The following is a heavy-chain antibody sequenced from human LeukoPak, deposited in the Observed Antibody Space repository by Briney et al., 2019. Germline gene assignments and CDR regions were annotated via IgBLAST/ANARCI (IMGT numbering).Heavy chain of an antibody. D-gene: IGHD6-19*01. V-gene: IGHV3-30*03. J-gene: IGHJ4*02. CDR1: GFTFTSYG. Sequence: PGGSLRLSCAASGFTFTSYGFHWVRQAPGKALEWVAFMSYDGNKKYGDSVKGRFTISRDNAKNTLHLQMIGLRPDDTAVYYCAREDSVAGRRGYDYWGQGTLVTVSS. CDR3: AREDSVAGRRGYDY. CDR2: MSYDGNK.